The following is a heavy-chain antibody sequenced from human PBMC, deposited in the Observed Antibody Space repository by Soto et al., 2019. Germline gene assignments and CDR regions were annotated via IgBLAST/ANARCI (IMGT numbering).Heavy chain of an antibody. CDR1: GFTFSNAW. J-gene: IGHJ5*02. V-gene: IGHV3-15*01. Sequence: GGSLRISCAASGFTFSNAWMSWVRQAPGKGLEWVGRIKSKTDGGTTDYVAPVKGRFTISRDDSKNTLYLQMNSLKTEDTAVYYCTTALWFGVLFDPWGQGTLVTVSS. CDR3: TTALWFGVLFDP. CDR2: IKSKTDGGTT. D-gene: IGHD3-10*01.